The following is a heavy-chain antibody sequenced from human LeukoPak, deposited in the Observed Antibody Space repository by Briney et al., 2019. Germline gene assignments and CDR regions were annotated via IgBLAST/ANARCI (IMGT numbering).Heavy chain of an antibody. D-gene: IGHD3-16*02. J-gene: IGHJ3*02. CDR1: GYTFTSYG. CDR2: ISAYNGNT. V-gene: IGHV1-18*01. CDR3: ARVPMITFGGVIVRAYDAFDI. Sequence: ASVKVSCKASGYTFTSYGISWVRQAPGQGLEWMGRISAYNGNTNYAQKLQGRVTMTTDTSTSTAYMELRSLRSDDTAVYYCARVPMITFGGVIVRAYDAFDIWGQGTMVTVSS.